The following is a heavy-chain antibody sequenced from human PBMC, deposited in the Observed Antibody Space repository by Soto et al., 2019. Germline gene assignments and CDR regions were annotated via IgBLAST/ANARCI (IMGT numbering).Heavy chain of an antibody. CDR3: ARCVRSTGNPQKSYYYGSGSNHYYYYYGMDV. CDR2: INHSGST. V-gene: IGHV4-34*01. D-gene: IGHD3-10*01. Sequence: PSETLSLTCAVYGGSFSGYYWSWIRQPPGKGLEWIGEINHSGSTNYNPSLKSRVTISVDTSKNQFSLKLSSVTAADTAVYYCARCVRSTGNPQKSYYYGSGSNHYYYYYGMDVWGQGTTVTVSS. J-gene: IGHJ6*02. CDR1: GGSFSGYY.